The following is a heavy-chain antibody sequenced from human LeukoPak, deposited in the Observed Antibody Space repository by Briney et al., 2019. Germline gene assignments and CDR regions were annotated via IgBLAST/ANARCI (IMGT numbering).Heavy chain of an antibody. D-gene: IGHD3-10*01. Sequence: GGSLRLSCAASGFTFSSYEMNWVRQAPGKGLEWGSYISSSGSTIYYADSVKGRFTISRDNAKNSLYLQMNSLRAEDTAVYYCAREGVIRGIPFDYWGQGTLVTVSS. V-gene: IGHV3-48*03. CDR1: GFTFSSYE. CDR3: AREGVIRGIPFDY. CDR2: ISSSGSTI. J-gene: IGHJ4*02.